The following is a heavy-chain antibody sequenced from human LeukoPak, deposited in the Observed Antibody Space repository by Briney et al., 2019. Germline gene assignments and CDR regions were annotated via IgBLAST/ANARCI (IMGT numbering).Heavy chain of an antibody. CDR2: ISGDGGST. CDR1: GLTFDEYS. V-gene: IGHV3-43*02. D-gene: IGHD2-21*01. J-gene: IGHJ4*02. CDR3: AKAERIVGAGGNYFDY. Sequence: GGSLRLSCAPSGLTFDEYSMHWVRQAPGKGLEWVSLISGDGGSTYYADSVKGRFTIYRDNSKNSLYLQMNSLRTEDTALYYCAKAERIVGAGGNYFDYWGQGTLVTVSS.